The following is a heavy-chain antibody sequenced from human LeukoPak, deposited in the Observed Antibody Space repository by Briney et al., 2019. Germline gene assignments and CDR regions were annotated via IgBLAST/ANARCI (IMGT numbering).Heavy chain of an antibody. J-gene: IGHJ4*02. CDR2: IYYSGST. D-gene: IGHD6-19*01. V-gene: IGHV4-39*01. Sequence: SETLSLTCTVSGGSISSSSYYWGWIRQPPGKGLEWIGSIYYSGSTYYNPSLKSRVTISVDTSKNEFSLKLSSVPAADTAVYYCARLQRSSSGWYGSRDYFDYWGQGTLVTVSS. CDR1: GGSISSSSYY. CDR3: ARLQRSSSGWYGSRDYFDY.